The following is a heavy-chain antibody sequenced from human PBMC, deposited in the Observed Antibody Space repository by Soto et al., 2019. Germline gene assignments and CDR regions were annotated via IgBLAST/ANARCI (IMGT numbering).Heavy chain of an antibody. D-gene: IGHD2-21*02. CDR3: DNDGGDARGCEYFQR. V-gene: IGHV3-23*01. Sequence: EVQLLESGGGLEPPGGSLRLSCVTSGFTFTSYGMSWVRQAPGKGLEWVSAISGSSETYYPDSVQGRFTISRDNARSTLLMQINSLRDENTAVYYCDNDGGDARGCEYFQRWGQGCLVTVSS. CDR1: GFTFTSYG. J-gene: IGHJ1*01. CDR2: ISGSSET.